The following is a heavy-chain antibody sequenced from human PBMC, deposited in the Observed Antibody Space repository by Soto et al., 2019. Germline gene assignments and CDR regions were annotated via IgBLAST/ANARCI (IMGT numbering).Heavy chain of an antibody. V-gene: IGHV3-30-3*01. J-gene: IGHJ4*02. Sequence: GGSLRLSCAASGFIFTAYGMHWVRQAPGKGLEWVAVISNDGRNKYYGDSVKGRFTISRDDSRNTLYLQVNTLRPEDTAVYYCVTDSDSSGWYPGHFDYWGQGTLVTVYS. CDR2: ISNDGRNK. CDR1: GFIFTAYG. D-gene: IGHD6-19*01. CDR3: VTDSDSSGWYPGHFDY.